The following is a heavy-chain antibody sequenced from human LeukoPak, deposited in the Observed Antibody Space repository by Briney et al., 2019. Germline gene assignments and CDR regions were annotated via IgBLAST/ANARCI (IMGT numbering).Heavy chain of an antibody. V-gene: IGHV1-2*02. CDR1: GYTFTGYY. CDR3: ARDVGRGDYFGY. D-gene: IGHD1-26*01. CDR2: INPNTGGT. Sequence: ASVKVSCKASGYTFTGYYMHWVRQAPGQGLEWMGWINPNTGGTNYAQNFQGRVTMTRDTSIRTADMELSRLRSDDTAVYYCARDVGRGDYFGYWGQGRMVTVSS. J-gene: IGHJ4*02.